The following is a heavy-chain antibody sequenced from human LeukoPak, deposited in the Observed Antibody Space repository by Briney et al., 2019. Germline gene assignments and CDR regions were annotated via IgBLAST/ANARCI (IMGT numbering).Heavy chain of an antibody. J-gene: IGHJ3*02. D-gene: IGHD3-22*01. CDR2: ISSSSSTI. V-gene: IGHV3-48*02. CDR3: ARVRSGYYFYDAFDI. CDR1: GFTLRSDS. Sequence: GGSRRPSCPASGFTLRSDSMNWASQAPGKGLEWVSYISSSSSTIYYADSVKGRFTISRDNAKNSLYLQMNSLRDEDTAVYYCARVRSGYYFYDAFDIWGQGTMVTVSS.